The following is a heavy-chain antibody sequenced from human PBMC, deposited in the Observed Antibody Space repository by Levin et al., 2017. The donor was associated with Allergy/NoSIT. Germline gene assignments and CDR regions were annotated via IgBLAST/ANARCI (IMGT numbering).Heavy chain of an antibody. D-gene: IGHD3-22*01. J-gene: IGHJ4*02. CDR3: ASSPDSSGYFHWDY. CDR2: IWYDGSNK. CDR1: GFTFSSYG. Sequence: GESLKISCAASGFTFSSYGMHWVRQAPGKGLEWVAVIWYDGSNKYYADSVKGRFTISRDNSKNTLYLQMNSLRAEDTAVYYCASSPDSSGYFHWDYWGQGTLVTVSS. V-gene: IGHV3-33*01.